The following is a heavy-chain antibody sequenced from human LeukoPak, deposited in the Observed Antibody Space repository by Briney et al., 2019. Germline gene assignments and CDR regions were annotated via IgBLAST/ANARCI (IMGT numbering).Heavy chain of an antibody. V-gene: IGHV4-39*02. Sequence: SETLSLTCTVSGGSVSSSYYWGWIRQPPGRGLEWIGSICSGGNTCYNPSLESRVTISVDSSRSHFFLQLTSATAADTAVYFCARDGPWKSDCWGRGTLVTVSS. D-gene: IGHD1-1*01. CDR3: ARDGPWKSDC. CDR1: GGSVSSSYY. CDR2: ICSGGNT. J-gene: IGHJ4*02.